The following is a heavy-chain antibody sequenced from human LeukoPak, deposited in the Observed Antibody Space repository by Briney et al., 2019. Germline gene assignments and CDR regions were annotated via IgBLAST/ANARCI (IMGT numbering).Heavy chain of an antibody. D-gene: IGHD2-15*01. CDR2: ISHRGNT. CDR1: GGSFSGYY. J-gene: IGHJ4*02. CDR3: SLWHDVVSRDY. V-gene: IGHV4-34*01. Sequence: SETLSLTCAVYGGSFSGYYCHWMRQPPGKGLEWVWEISHRGNTKYNPSLKSRVTISLDTSKNQFSLKLSSATAADTAMYYCSLWHDVVSRDYWGQGTLVTVSS.